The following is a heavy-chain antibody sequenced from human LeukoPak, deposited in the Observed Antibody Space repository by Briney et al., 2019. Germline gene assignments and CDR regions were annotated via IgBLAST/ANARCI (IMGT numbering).Heavy chain of an antibody. CDR3: ARDVVVTSSPDAFDI. Sequence: PSQTLSLTCIVSGDSVTNGCYFWTWIRHHPGKGLEWIGYISNSGSTSYNPSLKSRVSISVDTSNNQFSLSLSSVTAADTAVYYCARDVVVTSSPDAFDIWGQGTMVAVSS. D-gene: IGHD2-21*02. CDR1: GDSVTNGCYF. J-gene: IGHJ3*02. CDR2: ISNSGST. V-gene: IGHV4-31*02.